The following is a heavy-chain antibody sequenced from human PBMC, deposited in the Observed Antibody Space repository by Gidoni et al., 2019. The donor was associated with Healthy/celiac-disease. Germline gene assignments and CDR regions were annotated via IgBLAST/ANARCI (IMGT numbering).Heavy chain of an antibody. Sequence: QVQLQQWGAGLLKPSETLSLTCAVYGGSFSGYYWRRIRQPPGEGLEWIGEINHSGSTNYNPSLKSRVTISVDTSKNQFSLKLSSVTAADTAVYYCARGPRRITMIVVVIKNYFDYWGQGTLVTVSS. V-gene: IGHV4-34*01. J-gene: IGHJ4*02. CDR1: GGSFSGYY. CDR2: INHSGST. D-gene: IGHD3-22*01. CDR3: ARGPRRITMIVVVIKNYFDY.